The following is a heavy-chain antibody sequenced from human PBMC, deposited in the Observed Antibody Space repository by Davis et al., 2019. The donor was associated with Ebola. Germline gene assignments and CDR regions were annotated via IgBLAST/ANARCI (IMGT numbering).Heavy chain of an antibody. D-gene: IGHD5-24*01. J-gene: IGHJ4*02. V-gene: IGHV4-59*08. CDR3: ASRDGYNGDY. Sequence: MPSETLSLTCTVSGGSISSYYWSWIRQPPGKGLEWIGYIYYTGSTYYNPSLKSRVTISVGTSKNQFSLKLNSVTAADTAVYYCASRDGYNGDYWGQGTLVTVSS. CDR1: GGSISSYY. CDR2: IYYTGST.